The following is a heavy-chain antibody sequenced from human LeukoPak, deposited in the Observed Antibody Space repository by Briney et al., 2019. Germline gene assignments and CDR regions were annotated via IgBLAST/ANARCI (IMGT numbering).Heavy chain of an antibody. CDR2: IRYDGSNK. CDR3: AKDLGSGYYPDAFDI. V-gene: IGHV3-30*02. D-gene: IGHD3-22*01. Sequence: GGSLRLSCAASGFTFSSYGMHWVRQAPGKGLEWVAFIRYDGSNKYYADSVKGRFTISRDNSKNTLYLQMNSLRAEDTAVYYCAKDLGSGYYPDAFDIWGQGTMVTVSS. CDR1: GFTFSSYG. J-gene: IGHJ3*02.